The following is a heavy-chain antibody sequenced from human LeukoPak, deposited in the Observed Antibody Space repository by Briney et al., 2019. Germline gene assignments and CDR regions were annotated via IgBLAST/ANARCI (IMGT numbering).Heavy chain of an antibody. CDR1: GYTFTGYY. V-gene: IGHV1-2*02. J-gene: IGHJ4*02. CDR2: INPNSGGT. Sequence: ASVKVSCKASGYTFTGYYMHWVRQAPGQGLEWMGWINPNSGGTNYAQKFQGRVTMTRDTSISTAYMELSRPRSDDTAVYYCARDHVVVPAAPGDYWGQGTLVTVSS. D-gene: IGHD2-2*01. CDR3: ARDHVVVPAAPGDY.